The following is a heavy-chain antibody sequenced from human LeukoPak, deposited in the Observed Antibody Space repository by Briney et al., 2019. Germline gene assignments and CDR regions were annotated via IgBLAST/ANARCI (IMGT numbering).Heavy chain of an antibody. CDR1: GGSISSSSYY. V-gene: IGHV4-39*01. Sequence: SETLSLTCTVSGGSISSSSYYWGWIRQPPGKGLEWIGSIYYSGSTYYSPSLKSRVTISVDTSKNQFSLKLSSVTAADTAVYYCARHDYYYYGMDVWGQGTTVTVSS. J-gene: IGHJ6*02. CDR3: ARHDYYYYGMDV. CDR2: IYYSGST.